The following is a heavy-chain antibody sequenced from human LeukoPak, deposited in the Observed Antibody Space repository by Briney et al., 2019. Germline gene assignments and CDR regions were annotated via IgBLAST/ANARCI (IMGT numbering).Heavy chain of an antibody. CDR3: ARTSDYYGSGGEYFDY. CDR1: GYTFTSYG. V-gene: IGHV1-18*01. CDR2: ISAYNGNT. D-gene: IGHD3-10*01. Sequence: ASVKVSCKASGYTFTSYGISWVRQAPGQALEWMGWISAYNGNTNYAQKLQGRVTMTTDTSTSTAYMELRSLRSDDTAVYYCARTSDYYGSGGEYFDYWGQGTLVTVSS. J-gene: IGHJ4*02.